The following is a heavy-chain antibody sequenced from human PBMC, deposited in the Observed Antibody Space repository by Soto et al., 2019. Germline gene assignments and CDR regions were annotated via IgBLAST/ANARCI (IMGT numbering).Heavy chain of an antibody. Sequence: GGSLRLSCAASGFTFDNYAMHWVRQAPGKGLEWVAVISYDGRTKYHTDSMKGRFTISRDNSKNTLSLQMNSLRVEDTAVYYCARDPSQTHFYYYHSMDVWGQGTSVTVSS. CDR1: GFTFDNYA. CDR3: ARDPSQTHFYYYHSMDV. J-gene: IGHJ6*02. V-gene: IGHV3-30*04. D-gene: IGHD6-6*01. CDR2: ISYDGRTK.